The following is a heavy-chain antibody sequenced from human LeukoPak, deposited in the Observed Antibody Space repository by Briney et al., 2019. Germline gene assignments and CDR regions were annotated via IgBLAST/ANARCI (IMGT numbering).Heavy chain of an antibody. D-gene: IGHD2-15*01. Sequence: GASVKVSCKASGYTFTGYYIHWVRQAPGQGLEWMGWMDPVSGGTNYAETFQGRVTMTRDSSISTAYMQLSGLRSDDTADTAVYYCARGVGSSWFDPWGQGTLVTVSS. CDR3: ARGVGSSWFDP. CDR2: MDPVSGGT. V-gene: IGHV1-2*02. CDR1: GYTFTGYY. J-gene: IGHJ5*02.